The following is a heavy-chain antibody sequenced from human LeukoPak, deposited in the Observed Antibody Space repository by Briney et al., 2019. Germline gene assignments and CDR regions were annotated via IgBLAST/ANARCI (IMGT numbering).Heavy chain of an antibody. J-gene: IGHJ4*02. D-gene: IGHD4-17*01. CDR2: INHSGST. V-gene: IGHV4-34*01. Sequence: SETLSLTCAVYGGSFSGYYWSWIRQPPGKGLEWIGEINHSGSTDYNPSLKSRVTISVDTSKNQFSLKLSSVTAADTAVYYCARQKTTPLIFDYWGQGTLVTVSS. CDR1: GGSFSGYY. CDR3: ARQKTTPLIFDY.